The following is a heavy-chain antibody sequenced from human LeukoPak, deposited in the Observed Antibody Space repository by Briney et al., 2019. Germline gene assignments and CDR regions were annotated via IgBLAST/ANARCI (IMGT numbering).Heavy chain of an antibody. J-gene: IGHJ4*02. CDR3: ARVLRYQLPPDF. V-gene: IGHV3-53*01. D-gene: IGHD2-2*01. CDR1: GFTVSSNY. Sequence: GGSLRLSCAASGFTVSSNYMSRVRQAPGKGLHWVSVIYNGDETYYADSVKGRFTNSRDSSKNTLYLQMNSLRVEDTAVYYCARVLRYQLPPDFWGQGTLVTVSS. CDR2: IYNGDET.